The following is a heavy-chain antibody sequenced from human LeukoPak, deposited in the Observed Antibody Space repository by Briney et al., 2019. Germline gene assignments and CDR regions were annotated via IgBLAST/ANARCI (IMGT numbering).Heavy chain of an antibody. V-gene: IGHV4-30-4*08. CDR2: IYYSGST. CDR1: GGSISSGDYY. Sequence: SQTLSLTCTVSGGSISSGDYYWSWIRQPPGKGLEWIGYIYYSGSTYYNPSLKSRVTISVDTSKNQFSLKLSSVTAADTAVYYCARGLHSSGYYSPPGDWGQGTLVTVSS. D-gene: IGHD3-22*01. J-gene: IGHJ4*02. CDR3: ARGLHSSGYYSPPGD.